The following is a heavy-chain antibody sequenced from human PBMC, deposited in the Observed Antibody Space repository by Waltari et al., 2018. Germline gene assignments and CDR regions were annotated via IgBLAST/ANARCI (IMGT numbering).Heavy chain of an antibody. V-gene: IGHV1-2*02. CDR2: INPNSGGT. CDR1: GYTFTGYY. Sequence: QVQLVQSGAAVKKPGASVKVSCKASGYTFTGYYMHWVRQAPGQGLEWMGWINPNSGGTNYAQKFQGRVTMTRDTSISTAYMELSRLRSDDTAVYYCARGVRDSDYDSSPPDYWGQGTLVTVSS. J-gene: IGHJ4*02. CDR3: ARGVRDSDYDSSPPDY. D-gene: IGHD3-22*01.